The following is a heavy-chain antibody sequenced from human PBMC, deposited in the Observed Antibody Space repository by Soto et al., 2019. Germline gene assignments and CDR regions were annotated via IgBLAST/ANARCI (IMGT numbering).Heavy chain of an antibody. D-gene: IGHD4-4*01. CDR1: GFTFSRHA. CDR2: ISYDGSTT. V-gene: IGHV3-30*09. CDR3: ARHLASTVTTSDWFDP. Sequence: HPGGSLRLSCAASGFTFSRHAMHWVRQAPGKGLEWVAIISYDGSTTYHADSVKGRFAISRDNSKNTLYLQMNSLRTDDTAVYFCARHLASTVTTSDWFDPWGQGTLVTVSS. J-gene: IGHJ5*02.